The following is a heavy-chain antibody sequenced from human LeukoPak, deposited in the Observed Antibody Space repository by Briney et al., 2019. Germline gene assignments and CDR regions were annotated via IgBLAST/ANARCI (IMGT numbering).Heavy chain of an antibody. J-gene: IGHJ4*02. CDR1: GYNFTSYW. CDR2: IDPSDSYT. Sequence: HGESLKISCKGSGYNFTSYWISWVRQVPGKGLEWMGRIDPSDSYTNYSPSFPGHVTISADKSISTAYLQGSSLKASDTAMYYCARLRDGSIDYWGQGTLVTVSS. CDR3: ARLRDGSIDY. V-gene: IGHV5-10-1*01.